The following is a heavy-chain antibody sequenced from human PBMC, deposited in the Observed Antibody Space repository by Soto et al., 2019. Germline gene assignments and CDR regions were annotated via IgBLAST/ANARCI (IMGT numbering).Heavy chain of an antibody. V-gene: IGHV1-69*13. CDR2: IIPFFGTA. CDR1: GGTFSTFG. D-gene: IGHD2-21*02. J-gene: IGHJ4*02. CDR3: ARTAPMDAGDRYYYDF. Sequence: SVKVSCKTSGGTFSTFGISWVRQAPGQGLEWMGGIIPFFGTAEYSQKFEDRITITADESTNTVYMDLRSLTSEDTAIYYCARTAPMDAGDRYYYDFWGQGALVTVSS.